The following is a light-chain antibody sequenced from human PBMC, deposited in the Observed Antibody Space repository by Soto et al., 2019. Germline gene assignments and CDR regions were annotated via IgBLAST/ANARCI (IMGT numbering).Light chain of an antibody. Sequence: QSVLTQPPSVSGAPGQRVTISCTGSSSNIGAGYDVHWYQQLPGTAPKLLIYGNSNRPSGVPDRFSGSKSGTSAYLAITGLQAEDGADYYCQSYDSSLSGWVFGGGTKLTVL. J-gene: IGLJ3*02. CDR1: SSNIGAGYD. V-gene: IGLV1-40*01. CDR3: QSYDSSLSGWV. CDR2: GNS.